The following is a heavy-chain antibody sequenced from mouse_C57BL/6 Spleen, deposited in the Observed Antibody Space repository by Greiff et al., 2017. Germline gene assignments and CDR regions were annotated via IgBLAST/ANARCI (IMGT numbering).Heavy chain of an antibody. V-gene: IGHV3-6*01. CDR2: ISYDGSN. Sequence: EVQLQESGPGLVKPSQSLSLTCSVTGYSITSGYYWNWIRQFPGNKLEWMGYISYDGSNNYNPSFKNRISITLDTSKNQFFLKLNSVTTEDTATYYCAREDDYDWFAYWGQGTLVTVSA. J-gene: IGHJ3*01. D-gene: IGHD2-4*01. CDR3: AREDDYDWFAY. CDR1: GYSITSGYY.